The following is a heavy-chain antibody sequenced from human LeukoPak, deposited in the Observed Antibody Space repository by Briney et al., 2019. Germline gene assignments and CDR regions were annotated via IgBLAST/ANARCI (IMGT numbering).Heavy chain of an antibody. CDR2: ISSSSSYI. V-gene: IGHV3-21*01. CDR1: GFTFSSYS. CDR3: ARAIRGYSYVLDY. D-gene: IGHD5-18*01. J-gene: IGHJ4*02. Sequence: GGSLRLSCAASGFTFSSYSMSWVRQAPGKGLEWVSSISSSSSYIYYADSVKGRFTISRDNAKNSLYLQMNSLRAEDTAVYHCARAIRGYSYVLDYWGQGTLVTVSS.